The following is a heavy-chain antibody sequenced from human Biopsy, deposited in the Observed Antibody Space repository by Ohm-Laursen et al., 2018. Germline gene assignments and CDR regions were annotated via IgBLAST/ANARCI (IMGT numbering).Heavy chain of an antibody. CDR1: GGTFINYD. D-gene: IGHD4-17*01. Sequence: SSVKVSCKASGGTFINYDINWVRQAPGQGLEWMGWISAYNGHTKFARKFQDRVTMTTDTSTTTAYMDLRSLRSDDTAVYYCARDPHGEGRDYGSYFDYWGQGTLVTVSS. CDR3: ARDPHGEGRDYGSYFDY. CDR2: ISAYNGHT. J-gene: IGHJ4*02. V-gene: IGHV1-18*01.